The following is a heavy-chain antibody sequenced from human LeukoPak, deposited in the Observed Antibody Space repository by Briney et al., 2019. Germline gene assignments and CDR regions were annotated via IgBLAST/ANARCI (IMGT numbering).Heavy chain of an antibody. Sequence: ASVKVSCKASGGTFSSYAISWVRQAPGQGLEWMGRIIPILGIANYAQKFQGRVTITADKSTSTAYMELSSLRSEDTAVYYCARADPVTTYYYYGMDVWGQGTTVTVS. J-gene: IGHJ6*02. CDR3: ARADPVTTYYYYGMDV. CDR1: GGTFSSYA. V-gene: IGHV1-69*04. CDR2: IIPILGIA. D-gene: IGHD4-17*01.